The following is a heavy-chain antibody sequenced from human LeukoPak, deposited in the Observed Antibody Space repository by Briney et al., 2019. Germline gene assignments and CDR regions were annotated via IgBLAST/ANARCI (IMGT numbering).Heavy chain of an antibody. Sequence: GASVKVSCKASGYSLTSYHMHWVRQAPGQGLEWMGIINPSGGSTSYAQKFQGRVTMTRDTSTSTLYMELSSLRSEDTAVYYCARDRATGGIRWFDPWGQGTLVTVSS. V-gene: IGHV1-46*01. CDR3: ARDRATGGIRWFDP. CDR1: GYSLTSYH. J-gene: IGHJ5*02. D-gene: IGHD2-15*01. CDR2: INPSGGST.